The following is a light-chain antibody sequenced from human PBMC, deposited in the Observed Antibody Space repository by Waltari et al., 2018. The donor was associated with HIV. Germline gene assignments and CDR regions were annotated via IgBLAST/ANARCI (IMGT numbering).Light chain of an antibody. CDR3: QKYDSTPLT. CDR2: WAS. V-gene: IGKV4-1*01. J-gene: IGKJ4*01. Sequence: DIVMTQSPDSLAVSLGERATINCKSSQSVLYSSNNKNYLAWYQQRPGQAPKLLIYWASTREAGVPDRLSGSGSGTDLTLTISSLQAEDAAVYYCQKYDSTPLTFGGATKVE. CDR1: QSVLYSSNNKNY.